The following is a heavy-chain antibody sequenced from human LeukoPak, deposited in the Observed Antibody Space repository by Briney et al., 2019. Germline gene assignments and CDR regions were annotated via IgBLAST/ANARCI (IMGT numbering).Heavy chain of an antibody. CDR1: GGTFSSYA. CDR3: ARSHRGYYYDSSGSQESDY. D-gene: IGHD3-22*01. J-gene: IGHJ4*02. CDR2: IIPIFGTA. Sequence: SVKVSCKASGGTFSSYAISWVRQAPGQGLEWMGGIIPIFGTANYAQKFQGRVTITADESTSTAYMELSSLRSEDTAVYYCARSHRGYYYDSSGSQESDYWGQGTLVTVSS. V-gene: IGHV1-69*01.